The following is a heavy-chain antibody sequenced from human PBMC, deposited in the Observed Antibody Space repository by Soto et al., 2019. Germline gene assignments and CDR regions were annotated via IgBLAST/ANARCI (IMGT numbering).Heavy chain of an antibody. CDR2: IWYDGSNK. CDR1: GFTFSSYG. Sequence: QVQLVESGGGVVQPGRSLRLSCAASGFTFSSYGMHWVRQAPGKGLEWVAVIWYDGSNKYYADSVKGRFTISRDNSKNTLYLQRNSLRAEDTAVYYCARDLDDGDGQDIFDYWGQGTLVTVSS. J-gene: IGHJ4*02. CDR3: ARDLDDGDGQDIFDY. V-gene: IGHV3-33*01. D-gene: IGHD4-17*01.